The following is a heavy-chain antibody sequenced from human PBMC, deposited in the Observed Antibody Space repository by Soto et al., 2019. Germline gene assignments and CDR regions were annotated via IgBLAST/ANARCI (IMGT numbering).Heavy chain of an antibody. V-gene: IGHV4-61*08. CDR1: GGSISDVGDY. D-gene: IGHD1-1*01. Sequence: SETLSLTCSVAGGSISDVGDYWIFIRQHPGKGLEWIGYIYYSGSTNYNPSLKSRVTISVDTSKNQFSLKLSSVTAADTAVYYCTGTTLDYYYMDVWGKGTTVTVSS. CDR2: IYYSGST. CDR3: TGTTLDYYYMDV. J-gene: IGHJ6*03.